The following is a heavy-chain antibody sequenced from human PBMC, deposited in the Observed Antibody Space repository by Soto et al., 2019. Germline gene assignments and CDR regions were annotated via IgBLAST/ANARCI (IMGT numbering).Heavy chain of an antibody. D-gene: IGHD3-3*01. CDR2: IYYTGTT. J-gene: IGHJ5*02. CDR1: NDSVLTSIYY. Sequence: SETLSLTCTVSNDSVLTSIYYWAWIRQPPGKGLEWIGTIYYTGTTYYNPSLQSRVTISIDTSKNQFSLNLNSVTAADTAVYYCARAWEDDFWSGYFPRYNWFDPWGQGTLVTVSS. CDR3: ARAWEDDFWSGYFPRYNWFDP. V-gene: IGHV4-39*01.